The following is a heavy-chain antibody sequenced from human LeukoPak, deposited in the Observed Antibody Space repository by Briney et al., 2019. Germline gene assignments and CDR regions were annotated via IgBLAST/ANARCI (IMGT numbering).Heavy chain of an antibody. CDR3: ATGGYYYDSSGYYSIGAFDI. V-gene: IGHV3-23*01. CDR2: ISGRGGST. D-gene: IGHD3-22*01. CDR1: GFTFSRFA. J-gene: IGHJ3*02. Sequence: GGSLRLSCAASGFTFSRFAMSWVRQAPGKGLEWVSAISGRGGSTYYADSVKGRFTISRDNSKNTLYLQMDSLRAEDTAVYYCATGGYYYDSSGYYSIGAFDIWGQGTMVTVSS.